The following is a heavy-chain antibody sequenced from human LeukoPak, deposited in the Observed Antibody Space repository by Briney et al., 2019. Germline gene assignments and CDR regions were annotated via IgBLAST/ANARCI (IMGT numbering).Heavy chain of an antibody. J-gene: IGHJ3*02. CDR3: ARDRRRDLLHAFDI. D-gene: IGHD1-26*01. CDR1: GGTISRYY. CDR2: IDYSGST. V-gene: IGHV4-59*01. Sequence: WETLSLTCTVSGGTISRYYWSWIRQPPGKGLEWIAYIDYSGSTNYNPSLKSRLTISLDASKNQFSLKLRSVTAADTAVYYCARDRRRDLLHAFDIWGQGTMVTVSS.